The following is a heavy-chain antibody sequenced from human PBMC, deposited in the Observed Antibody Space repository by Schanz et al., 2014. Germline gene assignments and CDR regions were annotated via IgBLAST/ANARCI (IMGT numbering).Heavy chain of an antibody. CDR3: ARDDRFWEWSLLDS. Sequence: QVQLVQSGAEAKKPGASVKVSCKASGYTFTGHHMHWVRQAPGQGLEWMGWITESGDRNYAQKFQGRVTMNRDTSNSTAYMELSRLTSDDTAIYYCARDDRFWEWSLLDSWGQGTLVTVSS. D-gene: IGHD3-3*01. CDR1: GYTFTGHH. V-gene: IGHV1-2*02. CDR2: ITESGDR. J-gene: IGHJ4*02.